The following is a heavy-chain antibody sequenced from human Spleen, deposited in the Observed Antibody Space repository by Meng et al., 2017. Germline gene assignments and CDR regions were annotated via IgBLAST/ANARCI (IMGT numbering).Heavy chain of an antibody. V-gene: IGHV4-59*01. Sequence: SETLSLTCAVYGASFSGYYWSWIRQPPGKGLEWIGYIYYSGSTNYNPSLKSRVTISVDTSKNQFSLKLSSVTAADTAVYYCAKDLYGGNFAFDYWGQGTLVTVSS. CDR1: GASFSGYY. CDR2: IYYSGST. J-gene: IGHJ4*02. D-gene: IGHD4-23*01. CDR3: AKDLYGGNFAFDY.